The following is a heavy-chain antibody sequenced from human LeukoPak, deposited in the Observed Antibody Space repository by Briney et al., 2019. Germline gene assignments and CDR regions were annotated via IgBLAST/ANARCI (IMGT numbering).Heavy chain of an antibody. CDR2: ISAYNGNT. CDR3: ARDRELRFLEWFLTIDY. D-gene: IGHD3-3*01. J-gene: IGHJ4*02. V-gene: IGHV1-18*01. Sequence: GASVKVSCKASGYTFTSYGISWVRQAPGQGLEWMGWISAYNGNTNYAQKLQGRVTMTTDTSTSTAYMELRSLRSDDTAVYYCARDRELRFLEWFLTIDYWGQGTLVTVSS. CDR1: GYTFTSYG.